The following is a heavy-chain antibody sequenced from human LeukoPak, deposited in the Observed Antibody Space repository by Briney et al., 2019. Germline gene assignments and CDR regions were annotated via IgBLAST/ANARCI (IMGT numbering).Heavy chain of an antibody. V-gene: IGHV3-11*04. J-gene: IGHJ4*02. D-gene: IGHD6-13*01. CDR2: IGSSGGSI. CDR1: GFTFNDYY. CDR3: VRGRTSGSSWPFDY. Sequence: GGSLRLSRAASGFTFNDYYMSWIRQAPGKGLEWISYIGSSGGSINYADSVKGRFTISRDNAKDSLSLQMNSLRAEDTAVYYCVRGRTSGSSWPFDYWGQGTLVTVSS.